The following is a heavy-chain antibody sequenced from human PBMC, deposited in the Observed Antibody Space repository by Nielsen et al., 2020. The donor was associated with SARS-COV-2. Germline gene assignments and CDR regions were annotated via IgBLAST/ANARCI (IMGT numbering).Heavy chain of an antibody. CDR3: ARVYYDSSGYLNYFDY. V-gene: IGHV3-20*01. CDR2: INWNGGST. Sequence: GSLRLSCAAPGFTFDDYGMSWVRQAPGKGLEWVSGINWNGGSTGYADSVKGRFTISRDNAKNSLYLQMNSLRAEDTALYHCARVYYDSSGYLNYFDYWGQGTLVTVSS. J-gene: IGHJ4*02. CDR1: GFTFDDYG. D-gene: IGHD3-22*01.